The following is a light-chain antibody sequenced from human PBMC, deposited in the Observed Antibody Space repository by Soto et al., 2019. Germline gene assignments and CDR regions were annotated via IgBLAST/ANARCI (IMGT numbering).Light chain of an antibody. V-gene: IGKV3-20*01. J-gene: IGKJ2*01. CDR1: RSVSSSY. Sequence: EIVLTQSPGTLSLSPGERATLSCGASRSVSSSYLGGYQHKPGQAPRLLIYGASNRATGIPDRFSGSGSGTDFTLTISRLEPEDFAVYYCQQYGNSPLFGQGTKLEIK. CDR2: GAS. CDR3: QQYGNSPL.